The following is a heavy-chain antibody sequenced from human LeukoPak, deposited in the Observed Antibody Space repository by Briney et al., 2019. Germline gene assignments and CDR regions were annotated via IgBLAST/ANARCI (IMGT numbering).Heavy chain of an antibody. CDR1: GGSISSSSYY. Sequence: SETLSLTCTVSGGSISSSSYYWGWIRQPPGKGLEWIGSIYYSGSTYYNPSLKSRVTISVDTSKNQFSLKPSSVTAADTAVYYCARISPFGVVRLGIDYWGQGTLVTVSS. CDR3: ARISPFGVVRLGIDY. J-gene: IGHJ4*02. D-gene: IGHD3-3*01. CDR2: IYYSGST. V-gene: IGHV4-39*07.